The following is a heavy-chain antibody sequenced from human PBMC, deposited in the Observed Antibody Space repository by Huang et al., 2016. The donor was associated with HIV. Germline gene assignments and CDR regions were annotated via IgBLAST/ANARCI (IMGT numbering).Heavy chain of an antibody. D-gene: IGHD3-10*01. CDR3: GKAGGEALWFGELSAYLDY. CDR1: GFTFSDYA. V-gene: IGHV3-30*02. J-gene: IGHJ4*02. Sequence: QVHLVESGGGEVQPGGSLSLSCAASGFTFSDYARLWVRQVQGKVLEWVAVLWFDGTFQDYSDPVKGRFTISRDTSNNMVYLHMSSLRSDDTAVYYCGKAGGEALWFGELSAYLDYWGQGTPVTVSS. CDR2: LWFDGTFQ.